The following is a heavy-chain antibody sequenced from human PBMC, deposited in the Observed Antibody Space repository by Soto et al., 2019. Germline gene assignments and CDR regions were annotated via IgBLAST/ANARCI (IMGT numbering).Heavy chain of an antibody. Sequence: QVQLVESGGGVVQPGRSLRLSCAASGFTFSSYAMHWVRQAPGKGLEWVAVISYDGSNKYYADSVKGRFTISRDNSKNTXXLQLNSLRAEDTAVYYCARDQPYGGPPYYYYGMAVWGQGTTVTVSS. D-gene: IGHD4-17*01. V-gene: IGHV3-30-3*01. J-gene: IGHJ6*02. CDR2: ISYDGSNK. CDR3: ARDQPYGGPPYYYYGMAV. CDR1: GFTFSSYA.